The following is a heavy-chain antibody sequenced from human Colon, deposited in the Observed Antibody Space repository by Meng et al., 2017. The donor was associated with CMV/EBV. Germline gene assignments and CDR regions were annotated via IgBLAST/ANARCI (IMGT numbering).Heavy chain of an antibody. CDR1: GYTFTEYY. CDR3: ERAKRTFSGYDFEY. J-gene: IGHJ4*01. V-gene: IGHV1-2*05. Sequence: SGYTFTEYYVSWVRQKPGQGLEWMGRIYPKNGGKKFAQKFQGRVTLATNKSTTTAYKELSSLTSDDTDVYYCERAKRTFSGYDFEYWGQGTLVTVSS. CDR2: IYPKNGGK. D-gene: IGHD5-12*01.